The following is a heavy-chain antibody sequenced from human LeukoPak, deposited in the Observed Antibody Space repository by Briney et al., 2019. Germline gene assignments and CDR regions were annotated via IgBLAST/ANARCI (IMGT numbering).Heavy chain of an antibody. V-gene: IGHV3-74*01. D-gene: IGHD3-10*01. J-gene: IGHJ5*02. CDR3: ARVALGSYNWFDP. CDR1: GFTFSRYW. Sequence: GGSLRLSCAASGFTFSRYWMHWVRPAPGKGLVWVSRISPDGSRTTYADSVKGRFTISRDNAKNTVYLQMNSLRAEDTAVYYCARVALGSYNWFDPWGQGTLVTVSS. CDR2: ISPDGSRT.